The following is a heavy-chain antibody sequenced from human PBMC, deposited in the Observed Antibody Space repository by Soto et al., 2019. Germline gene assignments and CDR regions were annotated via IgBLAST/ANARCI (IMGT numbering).Heavy chain of an antibody. Sequence: EVQLVESGGGLVQPGGSLRLSCAASGFSLSHYDMHWVRQTAGEGLEWVAVIGFAADTYYPDSVTGRFTISRENAENSLYLQMNSLRAGDTAVYYCVRSPRGAYGKLYGMDVWGQGTTVTVSS. V-gene: IGHV3-13*04. J-gene: IGHJ6*02. CDR2: IGFAADT. D-gene: IGHD3-10*01. CDR3: VRSPRGAYGKLYGMDV. CDR1: GFSLSHYD.